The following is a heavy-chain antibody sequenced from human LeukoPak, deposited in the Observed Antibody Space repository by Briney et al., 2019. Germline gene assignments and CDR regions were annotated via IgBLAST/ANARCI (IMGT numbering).Heavy chain of an antibody. CDR1: GFTFSSYW. V-gene: IGHV3-7*04. CDR2: IKQDGGEK. J-gene: IGHJ4*02. Sequence: PGGSLRLSCAASGFTFSSYWMSWVRQAPVKGLEWVANIKQDGGEKHYVDSVKGRFTISRDNAKHSLYLQIDSPRAEDTAVYYCAKDFHYYESGDYYYYFDYWGQGTLVTVSS. D-gene: IGHD3-22*01. CDR3: AKDFHYYESGDYYYYFDY.